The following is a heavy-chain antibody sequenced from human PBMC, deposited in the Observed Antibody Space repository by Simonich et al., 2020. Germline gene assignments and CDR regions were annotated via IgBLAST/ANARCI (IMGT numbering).Heavy chain of an antibody. CDR3: ARGLRVAAAGTAFQH. V-gene: IGHV4-34*01. CDR2: INHSGST. J-gene: IGHJ1*01. Sequence: QVQLQQWGAGLLKPSETLSLTCAVYGGSFSGYYWSWIRQPPGKGLEWIGEINHSGSTNYNPSPKSRVTISVDTSKNQFSRKLSSVTAADTAVYYCARGLRVAAAGTAFQHWGQGTLVTVSS. D-gene: IGHD6-13*01. CDR1: GGSFSGYY.